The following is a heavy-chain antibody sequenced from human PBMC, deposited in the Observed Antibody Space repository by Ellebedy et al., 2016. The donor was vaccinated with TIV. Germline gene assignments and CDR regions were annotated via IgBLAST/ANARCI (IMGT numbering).Heavy chain of an antibody. Sequence: SETLSLTXTVSGYSISSGYYWGWIRQPPGKGLEWIGSIYHSGSTYYNPSLTSRVTMSVDTSRNQFSLKLTSVTAADTAVYYCAAADYFDTNEFDYWGQGGLVTVSS. CDR3: AAADYFDTNEFDY. V-gene: IGHV4-38-2*02. CDR2: IYHSGST. CDR1: GYSISSGYY. J-gene: IGHJ4*02. D-gene: IGHD3-9*01.